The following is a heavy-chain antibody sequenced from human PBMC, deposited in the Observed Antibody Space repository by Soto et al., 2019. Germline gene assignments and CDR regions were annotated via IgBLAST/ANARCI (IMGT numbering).Heavy chain of an antibody. CDR3: AKDHSGRITMVRGVIKMAPWFDP. J-gene: IGHJ5*02. D-gene: IGHD3-10*01. V-gene: IGHV3-30*18. Sequence: PGGSLRLSCAASGFTFSSYGMHWVRQAPGKGLEWVAVISYDGSNKYYADSVKGRFTISRDNSKNTLYLQMNSLRAEDTAVYYCAKDHSGRITMVRGVIKMAPWFDPWGQGTLVTVSS. CDR1: GFTFSSYG. CDR2: ISYDGSNK.